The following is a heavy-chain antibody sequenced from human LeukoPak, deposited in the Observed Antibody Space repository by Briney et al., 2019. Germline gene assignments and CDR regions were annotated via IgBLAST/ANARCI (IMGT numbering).Heavy chain of an antibody. CDR3: ARGPVYYGMDV. V-gene: IGHV4-61*01. CDR1: GGSVSRDNYS. J-gene: IGHJ6*02. Sequence: SETLSLTCTVSGGSVSRDNYSWSWIRQPPGKGLEWIGYISYSGSTNYNPSLKSRVTISVDTSKNQFSLKLRSVTAADTAVYSCARGPVYYGMDVWGQGTTVTVSS. CDR2: ISYSGST.